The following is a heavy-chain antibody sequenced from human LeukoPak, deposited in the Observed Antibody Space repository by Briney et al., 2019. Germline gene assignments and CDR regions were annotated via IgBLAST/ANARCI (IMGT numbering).Heavy chain of an antibody. CDR2: ISGDGGST. CDR1: GFTFDDYA. J-gene: IGHJ4*02. Sequence: GGSLRLSCAASGFTFDDYAMHWVRQAPGKGLEWDSLISGDGGSTYYADSVKGRFTISRDNSKNSLYLQTNSLRTEDTALYYCAKDKRYSGYDPFDYWGQGTLVTVSS. V-gene: IGHV3-43*02. D-gene: IGHD5-12*01. CDR3: AKDKRYSGYDPFDY.